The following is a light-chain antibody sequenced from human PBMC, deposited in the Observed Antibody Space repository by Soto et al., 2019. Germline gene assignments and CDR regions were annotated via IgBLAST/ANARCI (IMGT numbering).Light chain of an antibody. CDR2: DVT. Sequence: QSALTQPRSVSGSPGQSVTISCTGTSSDVGGYNCVSWYQHHPGKAPKLMIYDVTKRPSGVPDRFSGSKSGNTASLTISGLQAEDEADYNCCSYAGTFYVFGTGTKLTVL. V-gene: IGLV2-11*01. CDR3: CSYAGTFYV. J-gene: IGLJ1*01. CDR1: SSDVGGYNC.